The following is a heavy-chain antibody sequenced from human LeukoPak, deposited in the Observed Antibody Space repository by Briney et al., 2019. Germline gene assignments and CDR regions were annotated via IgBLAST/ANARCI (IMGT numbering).Heavy chain of an antibody. J-gene: IGHJ4*02. CDR2: ISSSSSYI. Sequence: PGRSLRLSCAASGFKFWNNGMHWVRQAPGKGLEWVSSISSSSSYIYYADSVKGRFTISRDNAKNSLYLQMNSLRAEDTAVYYCASQGGLPDYWGQGTLVTVSS. CDR3: ASQGGLPDY. V-gene: IGHV3-21*01. CDR1: GFKFWNNG. D-gene: IGHD3-16*01.